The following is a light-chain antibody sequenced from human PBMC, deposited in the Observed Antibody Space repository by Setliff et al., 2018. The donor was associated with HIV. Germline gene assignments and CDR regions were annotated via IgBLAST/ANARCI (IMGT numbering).Light chain of an antibody. J-gene: IGLJ1*01. CDR3: AAWDDNVSGYV. CDR1: SPNIGIYY. CDR2: LNN. Sequence: QSALTQPASVSGTPGQRVTISCSGGSPNIGIYYVYWYQQLPGRAPKLLIYLNNQRPSGVPDRFSGSKSGTSASLAISGLRSEDEADYFCAAWDDNVSGYVFGTGTRSPS. V-gene: IGLV1-47*01.